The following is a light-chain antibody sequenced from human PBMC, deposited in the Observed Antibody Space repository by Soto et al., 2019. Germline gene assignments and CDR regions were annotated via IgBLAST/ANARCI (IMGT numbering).Light chain of an antibody. V-gene: IGLV2-14*01. J-gene: IGLJ1*01. CDR1: SSDVGGYNY. CDR2: EVN. CDR3: NSYTSRYTFV. Sequence: QSVLSHPASVSGSPGQSITISCTGTSSDVGGYNYVSWYQQHPVKAPKLMIYEVNNRPSEVSNRFSGSKSGNTASLTISGLQPEDEADYYCNSYTSRYTFVLGTGTKVTVL.